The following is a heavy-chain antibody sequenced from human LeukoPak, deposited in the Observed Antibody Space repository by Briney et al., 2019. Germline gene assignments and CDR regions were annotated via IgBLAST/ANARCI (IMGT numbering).Heavy chain of an antibody. CDR1: GDSVSSKSSA. V-gene: IGHV6-1*01. Sequence: SQTLSLTCVISGDSVSSKSSAWNWIRQSPSRGLEWLGRTYYRSKWYSEYELSVQSRIIIKPDTSKNQFSLQLNSVTPEDTAVCYCARPVPSRLGWFDPWGQGTLVTVSS. D-gene: IGHD1-1*01. CDR3: ARPVPSRLGWFDP. CDR2: TYYRSKWYS. J-gene: IGHJ5*02.